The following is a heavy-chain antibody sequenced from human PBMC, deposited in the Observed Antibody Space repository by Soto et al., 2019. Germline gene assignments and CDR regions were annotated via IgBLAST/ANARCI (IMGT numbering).Heavy chain of an antibody. CDR1: GFTFSSYA. J-gene: IGHJ6*02. V-gene: IGHV3-23*01. Sequence: GGSLRLSCAASGFTFSSYAMSWVRQAPGKGLEWVSAISGSGGSTYYADSVKGRFTISRDNSKNTLYLQMNSLRAEDTAVYYCDKDLPHGRSYDILTGPISFMDVWGQGTTVTVSS. CDR3: DKDLPHGRSYDILTGPISFMDV. CDR2: ISGSGGST. D-gene: IGHD3-9*01.